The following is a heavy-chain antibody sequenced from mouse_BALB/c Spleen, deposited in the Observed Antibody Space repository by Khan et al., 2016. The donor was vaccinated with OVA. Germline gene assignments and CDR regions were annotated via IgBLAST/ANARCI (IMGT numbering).Heavy chain of an antibody. J-gene: IGHJ3*01. V-gene: IGHV1-4*01. CDR1: GYTFTSYT. D-gene: IGHD2-14*01. CDR3: VRDGAYHRNDGWFAY. Sequence: VQLQQSGAELARPGASVKMSCKASGYTFTSYTIHWIKKRPGQGLEWIGYINPSNGYTNYNQKFKDKATLTTDKSSTTAYLHLSSLTSADSAVYNCVRDGAYHRNDGWFAYWGQGTLVTVAA. CDR2: INPSNGYT.